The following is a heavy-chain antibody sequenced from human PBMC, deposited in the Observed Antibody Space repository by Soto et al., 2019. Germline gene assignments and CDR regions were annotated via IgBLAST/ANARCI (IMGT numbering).Heavy chain of an antibody. Sequence: PSETLSLSCTVSGGSISSGDYYWSWIRQPPGKGLEWIGSIYYSGSTYYNPSLKSRVAISVDTSKNQFSLKLNSVTAADTGVYYCASSSPFHYWGPGILVTVSS. V-gene: IGHV4-30-4*01. CDR3: ASSSPFHY. CDR2: IYYSGST. J-gene: IGHJ4*02. CDR1: GGSISSGDYY. D-gene: IGHD6-6*01.